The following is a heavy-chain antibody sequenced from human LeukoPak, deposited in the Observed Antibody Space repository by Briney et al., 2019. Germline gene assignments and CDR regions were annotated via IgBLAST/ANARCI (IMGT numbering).Heavy chain of an antibody. CDR1: GYSFSDHY. V-gene: IGHV3-11*01. J-gene: IGHJ4*02. CDR2: ITSSGRST. CDR3: TRDPDYGDPD. D-gene: IGHD2-21*01. Sequence: GGSLRLSCTASGYSFSDHYMTWMRHAPGKGLEWISYITSSGRSTDYADSVKGRFIISRDNAMNSMFLQMSILRVDDTAVYYCTRDPDYGDPDWGQGTLVTVSS.